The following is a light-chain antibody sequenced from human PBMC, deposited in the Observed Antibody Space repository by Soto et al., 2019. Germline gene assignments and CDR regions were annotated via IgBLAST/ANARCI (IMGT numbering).Light chain of an antibody. J-gene: IGKJ1*01. CDR2: DAS. V-gene: IGKV1-5*01. Sequence: DIQMTQSPSTLSASVGDRVTITFRASQRITGWLAWYQQKPGKGPQLLIYDASSLESGVPPRFSGSGSGTEFTLTISNLQPDDFATYYCQQYDNDSTFGQGTKVDIK. CDR1: QRITGW. CDR3: QQYDNDST.